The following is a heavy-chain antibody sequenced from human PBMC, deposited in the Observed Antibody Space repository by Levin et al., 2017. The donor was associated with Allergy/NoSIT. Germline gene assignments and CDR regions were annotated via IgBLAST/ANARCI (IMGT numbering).Heavy chain of an antibody. D-gene: IGHD6-19*01. Sequence: GESLKISCAASGFTFSSYAMSWVRQAPGKGLEWVSAISGSGGSTYYADSVKGRFTISRDNSKNTLYLQMNSLRAEDTAVYYCAKDSGYSSGRRGYDYWGQGTLVTVSS. V-gene: IGHV3-23*01. CDR2: ISGSGGST. CDR3: AKDSGYSSGRRGYDY. CDR1: GFTFSSYA. J-gene: IGHJ4*02.